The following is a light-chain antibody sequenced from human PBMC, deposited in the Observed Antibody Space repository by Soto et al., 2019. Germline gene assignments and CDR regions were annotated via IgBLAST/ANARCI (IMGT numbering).Light chain of an antibody. V-gene: IGKV3-20*01. CDR1: QSVSNNY. Sequence: EIVLTQSPGTLSLSPGERATLSYRASQSVSNNYLAWYQQKPGQAPRLLIYGASNRATGIPDRFSGSGSGTDFTLTISRLEPEDFAVYYCQQYGSSGTFGQGTKGEIK. J-gene: IGKJ1*01. CDR2: GAS. CDR3: QQYGSSGT.